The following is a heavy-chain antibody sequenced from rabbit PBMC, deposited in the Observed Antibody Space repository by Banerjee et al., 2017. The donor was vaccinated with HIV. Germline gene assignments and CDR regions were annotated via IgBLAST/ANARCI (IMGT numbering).Heavy chain of an antibody. Sequence: QSLEESGGDLVKPGASLTLTCKASGIDFSSYYYMCWVRQAPGKGLEWIACIYAGSSDSTYYASWAKGRFTISKTSSTTVTLQMTSLTAADTATYFCARKGYYTYGYGGYAFNLRGPGTLVTVS. J-gene: IGHJ4*01. D-gene: IGHD6-1*01. CDR2: IYAGSSDST. V-gene: IGHV1S40*01. CDR3: ARKGYYTYGYGGYAFNL. CDR1: GIDFSSYYY.